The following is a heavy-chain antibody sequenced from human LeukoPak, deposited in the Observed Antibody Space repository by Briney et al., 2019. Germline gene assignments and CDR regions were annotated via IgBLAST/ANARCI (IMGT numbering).Heavy chain of an antibody. CDR1: GFTFSTYS. CDR3: AREVDEGFDN. J-gene: IGHJ4*02. Sequence: GGSLRLSCAASGFTFSTYSMKRVRQAPGKGLEWVSSIGGSSRSIYHADSVKGRFTISRDNAKNTLFLQMNSLRAEDTAVYYCAREVDEGFDNWGQGTLVTVSS. V-gene: IGHV3-21*01. D-gene: IGHD3-9*01. CDR2: IGGSSRSI.